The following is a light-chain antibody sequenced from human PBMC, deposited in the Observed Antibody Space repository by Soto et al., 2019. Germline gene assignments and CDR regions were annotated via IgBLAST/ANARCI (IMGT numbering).Light chain of an antibody. J-gene: IGKJ4*01. Sequence: DIQMTQSPSTLSASVGDRVTITCRASQSISSWLAWYQQKPGKAPKLLIYDASSLESGVPSRFSGSGSGTESTLTIISLQADDFATYYCQQYNSYPLTFCGGTKVEIK. V-gene: IGKV1-5*01. CDR1: QSISSW. CDR3: QQYNSYPLT. CDR2: DAS.